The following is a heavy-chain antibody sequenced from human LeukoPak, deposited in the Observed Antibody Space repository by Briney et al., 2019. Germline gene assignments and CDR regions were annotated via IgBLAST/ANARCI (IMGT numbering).Heavy chain of an antibody. J-gene: IGHJ6*02. CDR1: GVSFSSYA. V-gene: IGHV3-23*01. D-gene: IGHD5/OR15-5a*01. Sequence: GGSLRLSCAASGVSFSSYAMSWVRQAPGKGLEWVSAISGSGSSTYYADSVKGRFTISRDSSKNVLYLQMNSLRAEDTAVYYCAKVGSTIPYYYGMDVWGQGTTVTVSS. CDR2: ISGSGSST. CDR3: AKVGSTIPYYYGMDV.